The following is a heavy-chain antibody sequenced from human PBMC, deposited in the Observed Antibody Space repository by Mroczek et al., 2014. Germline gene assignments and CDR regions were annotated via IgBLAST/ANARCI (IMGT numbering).Heavy chain of an antibody. CDR1: GFTFSSYA. V-gene: IGHV3-30-3*01. CDR3: ASLSTVTSPGY. J-gene: IGHJ4*02. CDR2: ISYDGSNK. D-gene: IGHD4-11*01. Sequence: QVQLVQSGGGVVQPGRSLRLSCAASGFTFSSYAMHWVRQAPGKGLEWVAVISYDGSNKYYADSVKGRFTISRDNSKNTLYLQMNSLRAEDTAVYYCASLSTVTSPGYWGQGTLVTVSS.